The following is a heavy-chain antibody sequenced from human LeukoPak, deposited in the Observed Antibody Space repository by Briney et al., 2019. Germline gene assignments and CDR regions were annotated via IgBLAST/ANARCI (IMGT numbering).Heavy chain of an antibody. V-gene: IGHV1-18*01. D-gene: IGHD3-9*01. Sequence: ASVKVSCKASGYTFTSYGISWVRQAPGQGLEWMGWISAYNGNTNYAQKLQGRVTMTTDTSTSTAYMELRSLRPDDTAVYYCAREGYGLRYFDWPSDYWGQGTLVTVSS. J-gene: IGHJ4*02. CDR1: GYTFTSYG. CDR2: ISAYNGNT. CDR3: AREGYGLRYFDWPSDY.